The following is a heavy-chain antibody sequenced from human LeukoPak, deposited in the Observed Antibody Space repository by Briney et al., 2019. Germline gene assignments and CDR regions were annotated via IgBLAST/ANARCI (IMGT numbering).Heavy chain of an antibody. CDR3: AKAPYSSSWSGYFDY. CDR2: ISGSGGST. CDR1: GFTFSSYA. V-gene: IGHV3-23*01. Sequence: PGGSLRLSCAASGFTFSSYAMSWVRQAPGKGLEWVSAISGSGGSTYYADSVKGRFTISRDNSKNTLYLQMNSLRAEDTAVYYCAKAPYSSSWSGYFDYWGQGTLVTVSS. D-gene: IGHD6-13*01. J-gene: IGHJ4*02.